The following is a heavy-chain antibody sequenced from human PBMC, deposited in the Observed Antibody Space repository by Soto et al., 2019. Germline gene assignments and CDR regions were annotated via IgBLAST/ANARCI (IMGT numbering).Heavy chain of an antibody. V-gene: IGHV1-8*01. J-gene: IGHJ5*02. CDR2: MNPNSGDT. Sequence: QEQLVQSGAEVKKPGASVKVSCKASGYTFTNYETIWVRQATGQGLEWMGWMNPNSGDTVYAQKFQGRVTLTRDTSISTAYMELSSLRDEDTAVYYCARGRGGHCRCGTCYRFLDPWGQGTLVTVSS. D-gene: IGHD2-15*01. CDR1: GYTFTNYE. CDR3: ARGRGGHCRCGTCYRFLDP.